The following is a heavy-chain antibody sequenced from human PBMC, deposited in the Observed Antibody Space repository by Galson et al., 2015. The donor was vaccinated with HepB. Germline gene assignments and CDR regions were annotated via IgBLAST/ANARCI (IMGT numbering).Heavy chain of an antibody. V-gene: IGHV1-18*01. Sequence: QSGAEVKKPGASVKVSCKASGYTFTSYGISWVRQAPGQGLEWMGWISAYNGNTNYAQKLQGRVTMTTDTSTSTAYMELRSLRSDDTAVYYCARAVVTAILGVMNWFDPWGQGTLVTVSS. CDR1: GYTFTSYG. CDR2: ISAYNGNT. D-gene: IGHD2-21*02. CDR3: ARAVVTAILGVMNWFDP. J-gene: IGHJ5*02.